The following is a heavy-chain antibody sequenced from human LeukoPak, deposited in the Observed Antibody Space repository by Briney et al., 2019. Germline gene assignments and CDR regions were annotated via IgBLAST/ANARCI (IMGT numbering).Heavy chain of an antibody. CDR2: IYPGDSDT. V-gene: IGHV5-51*01. CDR1: GYSFTSYW. Sequence: PGESLKISCKGSGYSFTSYWIGWVRQMPGKGLEWMGIIYPGDSDTRYSPSFQGQVTISADKSISTAYLQWSSLKASDTAMYYCARHVSHPVGHTFGGYYYYYMDVWGKGTTVTISS. J-gene: IGHJ6*03. CDR3: ARHVSHPVGHTFGGYYYYYMDV. D-gene: IGHD3-16*01.